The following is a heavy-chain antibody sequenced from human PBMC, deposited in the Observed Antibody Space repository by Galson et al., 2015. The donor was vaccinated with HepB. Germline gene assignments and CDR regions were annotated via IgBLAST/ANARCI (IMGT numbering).Heavy chain of an antibody. CDR3: AKDRAGATGGY. D-gene: IGHD1-26*01. V-gene: IGHV3-23*01. CDR2: ISGSGGST. J-gene: IGHJ4*02. CDR1: GFTFNSYA. Sequence: SLRLSYAASGFTFNSYAMSWVRQAPGKGLEWVSAISGSGGSTYYADSVKGRFTISRDNSKNTLYLQMNSLRAEDTAVYYCAKDRAGATGGYWGQGTLVTVSS.